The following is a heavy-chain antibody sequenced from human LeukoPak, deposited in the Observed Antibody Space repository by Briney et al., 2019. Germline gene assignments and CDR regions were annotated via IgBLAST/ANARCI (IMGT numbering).Heavy chain of an antibody. CDR3: ARRRWSSSSGSDY. Sequence: GESLKISCKGSGYSFTSYWISWVRQMPGKGLEWMGRIDPSDSYTNYSPSFQGHVTISADKSISTAYLQWSSLKASDAAMYYCARRRWSSSSGSDYWGQGTLVTVSS. CDR1: GYSFTSYW. J-gene: IGHJ4*02. V-gene: IGHV5-10-1*01. CDR2: IDPSDSYT. D-gene: IGHD6-6*01.